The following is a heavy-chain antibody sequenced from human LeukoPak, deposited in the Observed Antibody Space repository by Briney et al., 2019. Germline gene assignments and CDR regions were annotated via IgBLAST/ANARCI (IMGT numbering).Heavy chain of an antibody. CDR1: GYTFTGYY. V-gene: IGHV1-2*02. CDR3: ARSPHSSRPYYYMDV. Sequence: ASVKVSCKASGYTFTGYYMHWVRQAPGQGLEWMGWINPNSGGTNYAQKFQGRVTMTRDTSISTAYMELSRLRSDDTVVYYCARSPHSSRPYYYMDVWGKGTTVTVSS. J-gene: IGHJ6*03. D-gene: IGHD6-13*01. CDR2: INPNSGGT.